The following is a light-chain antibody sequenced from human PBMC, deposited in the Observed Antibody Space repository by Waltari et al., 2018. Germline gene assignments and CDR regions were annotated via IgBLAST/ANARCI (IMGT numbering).Light chain of an antibody. J-gene: IGLJ3*02. CDR2: DVT. Sequence: QSALTRPASVSGSPGQSLTISCTGTSSDVGGYDYVSWYQQHPGKAPKLLIYDVTKWPSGVSNRFSGSKFGNTASLPISGLQAEDEADYYCSSYTSSSTWVFGGGTKLTVL. V-gene: IGLV2-14*01. CDR1: SSDVGGYDY. CDR3: SSYTSSSTWV.